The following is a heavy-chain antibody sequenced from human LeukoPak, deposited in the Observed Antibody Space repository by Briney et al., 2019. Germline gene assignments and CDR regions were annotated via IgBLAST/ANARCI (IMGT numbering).Heavy chain of an antibody. D-gene: IGHD2-15*01. V-gene: IGHV4-59*01. CDR1: GGPIINSY. Sequence: SETLSLTCTVSGGPIINSYWPWIRQPPGKELEWIGYIYNNGSTNLNPSLKSRVTISPDTYKNRLSLKLSSVTAADTAVYYCAKLGYCSGDSCYSSWNLDLWGRGTLVTVSS. CDR3: AKLGYCSGDSCYSSWNLDL. CDR2: IYNNGST. J-gene: IGHJ2*01.